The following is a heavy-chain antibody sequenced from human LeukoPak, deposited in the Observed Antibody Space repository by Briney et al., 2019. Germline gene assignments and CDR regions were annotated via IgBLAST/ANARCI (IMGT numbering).Heavy chain of an antibody. V-gene: IGHV1-69*13. CDR1: GGTFSSYA. J-gene: IGHJ5*02. CDR2: IIPIFGTA. D-gene: IGHD6-19*01. Sequence: EASVKVSCKASGGTFSSYAISWVRQAPGQGLEWMGGIIPIFGTANYAQKFQGRVTITADESTSTAYMELSSLRSEDTAVYYCARVLYWAVAHVMGWFDPGAREPWSPSPQ. CDR3: ARVLYWAVAHVMGWFDP.